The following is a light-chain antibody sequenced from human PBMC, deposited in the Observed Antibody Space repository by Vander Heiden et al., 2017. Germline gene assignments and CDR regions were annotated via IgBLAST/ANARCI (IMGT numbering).Light chain of an antibody. CDR2: GNS. CDR1: SPNIGAGYD. Sequence: SVLTQPPSVSGAPGQRVTISRAGSSPNIGAGYDVHWYQQLPGTAPKLLIYGNSNRPSGVPDRFSGSKSGTSASLAITGLQAEDEADYYCQSYDSSLSGVVFGGGTKLTVL. J-gene: IGLJ2*01. V-gene: IGLV1-40*01. CDR3: QSYDSSLSGVV.